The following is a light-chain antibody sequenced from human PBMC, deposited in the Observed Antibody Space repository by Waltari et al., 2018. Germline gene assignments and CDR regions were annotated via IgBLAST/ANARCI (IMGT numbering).Light chain of an antibody. CDR3: QQYDNWLGT. V-gene: IGKV3-15*01. Sequence: EIVMTQSPATLSVFPGERATLSCRASESIRSNLAWYQPKPSQAPRLLIYGASTRATGIPARFSGSGSGTEFTLTISSLQSEDFAVYFCQQYDNWLGTFGQGTKVEIK. CDR1: ESIRSN. J-gene: IGKJ1*01. CDR2: GAS.